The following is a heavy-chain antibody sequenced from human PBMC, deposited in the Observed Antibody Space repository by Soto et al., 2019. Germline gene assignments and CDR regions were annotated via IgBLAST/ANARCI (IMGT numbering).Heavy chain of an antibody. CDR1: GYSFTSYW. V-gene: IGHV5-51*01. CDR2: IYPGDSDT. J-gene: IGHJ3*02. CDR3: ARRGSGNSRSRAFDI. D-gene: IGHD2-21*02. Sequence: PGESLKIACKGSGYSFTSYWIGWVRQLPGKGLEWMGIIYPGDSDTRYSPSFQGQVTISANKSISTAYLQWSSLKASDTAMYYCARRGSGNSRSRAFDIWGQGTMVTVSS.